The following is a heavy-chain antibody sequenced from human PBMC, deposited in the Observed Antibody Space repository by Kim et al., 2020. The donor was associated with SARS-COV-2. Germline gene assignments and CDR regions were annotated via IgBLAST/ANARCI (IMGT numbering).Heavy chain of an antibody. CDR2: VFSSGSN. D-gene: IGHD6-6*01. CDR1: GGSISSYY. V-gene: IGHV4-59*13. CDR3: ARGGTNQFVPV. Sequence: SETLSLTCIVSGGSISSYYWYWIRQPPGKGLEWIGFVFSSGSNNYNASLTTRVTISLDMSNNQFSLKLSSVTAAETAAYYCARGGTNQFVPVWGQGTLVT. J-gene: IGHJ4*02.